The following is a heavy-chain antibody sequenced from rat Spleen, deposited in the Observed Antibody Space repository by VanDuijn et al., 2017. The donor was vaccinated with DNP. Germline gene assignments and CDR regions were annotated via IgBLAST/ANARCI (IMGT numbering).Heavy chain of an antibody. CDR3: ARVQLGYYALDA. CDR2: ISTGGGNT. Sequence: EVQLVESGGGLVQPGRSMKLSCAASGFTFSNYYMAWVRQAPTKGLEWVASISTGGGNTYYRDSVKGRFTISRDNAKSTLYLQMDSLRSEETATYCCARVQLGYYALDAWGQGTSVTVSS. CDR1: GFTFSNYY. J-gene: IGHJ4*01. V-gene: IGHV5S11*01. D-gene: IGHD5-1*01.